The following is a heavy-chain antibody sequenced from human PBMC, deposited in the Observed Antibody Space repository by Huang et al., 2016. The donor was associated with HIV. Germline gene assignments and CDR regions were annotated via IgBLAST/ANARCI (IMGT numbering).Heavy chain of an antibody. J-gene: IGHJ4*02. CDR3: ARDLWDSRKNFWSGFDS. CDR2: INTNSGIP. Sequence: VQLVQSGSQSRRPGASVKLSCKTSGYTFTRHAINWVRQAPGQGLEWMGWINTNSGIPNYAQAFTGRVVFSLDTSGKTAYLESISLLSEDTGVYYCARDLWDSRKNFWSGFDSWGQGTLVTVPS. D-gene: IGHD3-3*01. V-gene: IGHV7-4-1*02. CDR1: GYTFTRHA.